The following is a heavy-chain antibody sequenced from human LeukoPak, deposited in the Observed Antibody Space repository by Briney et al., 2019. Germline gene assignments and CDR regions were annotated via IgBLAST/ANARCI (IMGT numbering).Heavy chain of an antibody. CDR3: ASRSLWYGEDY. CDR2: IYSSGST. CDR1: GFTFSTYV. V-gene: IGHV3-23*05. Sequence: GGSLRLSCAASGFTFSTYVMNWFRQAPGKGLEWVSAIYSSGSTYYAASVKGRFTISRDNSKNTLYLQMNSLRAEDTAVYYCASRSLWYGEDYWGQGTLVADSS. J-gene: IGHJ4*02. D-gene: IGHD3-10*01.